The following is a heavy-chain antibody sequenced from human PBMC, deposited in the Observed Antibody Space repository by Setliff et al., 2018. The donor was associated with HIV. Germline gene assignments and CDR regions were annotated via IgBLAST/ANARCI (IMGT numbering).Heavy chain of an antibody. J-gene: IGHJ6*03. CDR3: GRGRGSEGYYYMDV. CDR1: GYTFTNYG. CDR2: ISPDSGKK. Sequence: ASVKVSCKASGYTFTNYGISWVRQAPGEGLEWMGWISPDSGKKKYAQNVEDRVTMTTDASTSTAYMDVRSLKSNDTAVYYCGRGRGSEGYYYMDVWGKGTTVTVSS. V-gene: IGHV1-18*01. D-gene: IGHD3-10*01.